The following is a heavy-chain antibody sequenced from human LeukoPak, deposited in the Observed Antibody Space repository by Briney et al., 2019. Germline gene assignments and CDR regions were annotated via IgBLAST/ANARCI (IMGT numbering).Heavy chain of an antibody. Sequence: PSQTLSLTCTVSGGSISSGSYYWSWIRQPAGKGLEWIGRIYTSGSTNYNPSLKSRVTISVDTSKNQFYLKLSSVTAADTAVYYCARVVGAVTTGWYFDLWGRGTLVTVSS. V-gene: IGHV4-61*02. CDR3: ARVVGAVTTGWYFDL. CDR2: IYTSGST. CDR1: GGSISSGSYY. J-gene: IGHJ2*01. D-gene: IGHD4-17*01.